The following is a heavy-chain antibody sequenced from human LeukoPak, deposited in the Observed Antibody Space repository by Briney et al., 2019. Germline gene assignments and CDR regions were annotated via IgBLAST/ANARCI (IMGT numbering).Heavy chain of an antibody. CDR3: ARGGDCSSTSCYGFDY. J-gene: IGHJ4*02. CDR2: ISYDGSNK. V-gene: IGHV3-30*03. D-gene: IGHD2-2*01. CDR1: GFTFSSYG. Sequence: GGSLRLSCAASGFTFSSYGMHWVRQAPGKGLEWVAVISYDGSNKYYADSVKGRFTISRDNSKNTLYLQMNSLRAGDTAVYYCARGGDCSSTSCYGFDYWGQGTLVTVSS.